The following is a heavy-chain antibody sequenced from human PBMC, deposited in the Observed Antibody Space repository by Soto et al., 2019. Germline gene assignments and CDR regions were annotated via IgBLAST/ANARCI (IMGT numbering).Heavy chain of an antibody. D-gene: IGHD2-15*01. CDR1: GFTFSSYW. J-gene: IGHJ4*02. V-gene: IGHV3-74*01. CDR2: INSDGSST. Sequence: EVQLVESGGGLVQPGGSLRLSCAASGFTFSSYWMHWVRQAPGKGLVWVSRINSDGSSTSYADSVKGRFTISRDNAKSTLYLQMNSRRAEETAVYYCVRTSLVVAAATPEDYWGEGTLVSVSS. CDR3: VRTSLVVAAATPEDY.